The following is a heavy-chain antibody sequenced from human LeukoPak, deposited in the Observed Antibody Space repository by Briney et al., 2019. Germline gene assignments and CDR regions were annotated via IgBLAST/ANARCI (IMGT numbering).Heavy chain of an antibody. Sequence: SETLSLTCAVSGGSISSGGYSWSWIRQPPGKGLEWIGYIYHSGSTYYNPSLKSRVTISVDRSKNQFSLKLSSVTAADTAVYYCARVTIQWLVRGDAFDIWGQGTMVTVSS. CDR2: IYHSGST. V-gene: IGHV4-30-2*01. D-gene: IGHD6-19*01. CDR1: GGSISSGGYS. CDR3: ARVTIQWLVRGDAFDI. J-gene: IGHJ3*02.